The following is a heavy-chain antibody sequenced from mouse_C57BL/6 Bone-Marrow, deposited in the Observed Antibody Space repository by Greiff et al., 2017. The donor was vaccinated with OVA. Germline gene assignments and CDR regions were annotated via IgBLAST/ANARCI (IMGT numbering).Heavy chain of an antibody. J-gene: IGHJ2*01. V-gene: IGHV1-55*01. Sequence: QVQLQQPGAELVKPGASVKMSCKASGYTFTSYWITWVKQRPGQGLEWIGDIYPGSGSTNYNEKFKSKATLTVDTSSSTAYLPLSRLTSEDSAVYYCARSTFTTDVGFDYWGQGTTLSVSS. CDR2: IYPGSGST. CDR1: GYTFTSYW. CDR3: ARSTFTTDVGFDY. D-gene: IGHD1-1*01.